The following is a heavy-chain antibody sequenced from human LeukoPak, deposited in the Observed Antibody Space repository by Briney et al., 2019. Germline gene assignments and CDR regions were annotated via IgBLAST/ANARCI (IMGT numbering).Heavy chain of an antibody. CDR2: ISYDGSNK. V-gene: IGHV3-30-3*01. Sequence: GGSLRLSCAASGFTFSSYAMHWVRQAPGKGLEWVAVISYDGSNKYYADSVKGRFTISRDNSKNTLYLQMNSLRAEDTAVYYCARWAPMGFHYWGQGTLVTVSS. CDR1: GFTFSSYA. D-gene: IGHD1-26*01. CDR3: ARWAPMGFHY. J-gene: IGHJ4*02.